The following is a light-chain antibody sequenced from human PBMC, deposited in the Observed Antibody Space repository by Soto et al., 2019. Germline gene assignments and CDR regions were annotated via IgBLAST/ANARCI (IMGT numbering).Light chain of an antibody. Sequence: QSVLTQPPSASASLGASVKLTCTLSSGHNSYAIAWHQQQPEKGPRYLMKLNSDGSHSKGDGIPDRFSGSSSGAERYLTISSLQSEDEADYYSQTWSTDIRVFGGGTKVTVL. CDR3: QTWSTDIRV. CDR2: LNSDGSH. CDR1: SGHNSYA. J-gene: IGLJ3*02. V-gene: IGLV4-69*01.